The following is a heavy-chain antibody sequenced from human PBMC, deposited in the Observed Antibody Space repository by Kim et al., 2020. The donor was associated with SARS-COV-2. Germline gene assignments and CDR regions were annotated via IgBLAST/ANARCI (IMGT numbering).Heavy chain of an antibody. CDR3: ARRTEVRLRWLQFVRDAFDI. CDR2: INHSGST. V-gene: IGHV4-34*01. D-gene: IGHD5-12*01. Sequence: SETLSLTCAVYGGSFSGYYWSWIRQPPGKGLEWIGEINHSGSTNYNPSLKSRVTISVDTSKNQFSLKLSSVTAADTAVYYCARRTEVRLRWLQFVRDAFDIWGQGTMVTVSS. J-gene: IGHJ3*02. CDR1: GGSFSGYY.